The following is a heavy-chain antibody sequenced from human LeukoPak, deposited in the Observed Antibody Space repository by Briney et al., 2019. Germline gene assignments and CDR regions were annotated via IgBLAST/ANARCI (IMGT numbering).Heavy chain of an antibody. Sequence: GGSLRLSCAASGFTFSSYAMHWVRQAPGKGLEWVAVISYDGSNKYYADSVKGRFTISRDNSKSTLYLQMNSLRAEDTAVYYCARDFGYWGQGTLVTVSS. V-gene: IGHV3-30-3*01. CDR2: ISYDGSNK. D-gene: IGHD3-10*01. CDR1: GFTFSSYA. CDR3: ARDFGY. J-gene: IGHJ4*02.